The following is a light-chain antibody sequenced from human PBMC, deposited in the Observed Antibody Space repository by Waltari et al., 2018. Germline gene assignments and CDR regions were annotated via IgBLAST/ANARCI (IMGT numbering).Light chain of an antibody. CDR1: QTIRTNF. CDR3: QHYGSAPPFT. Sequence: DIVLMQSPGILSLSPGERATLSCSASQTIRTNFLVWYQHRFGQAPRRLVYGASNRATGIPDRFSGSGSGTDFTLTISRVEPEDFAVYYCQHYGSAPPFTFGPGTTVD. CDR2: GAS. J-gene: IGKJ3*01. V-gene: IGKV3-20*01.